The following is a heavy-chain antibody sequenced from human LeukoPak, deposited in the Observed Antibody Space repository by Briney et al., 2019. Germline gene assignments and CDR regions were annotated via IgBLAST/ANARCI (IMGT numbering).Heavy chain of an antibody. CDR3: AKTVTVTTSAFDI. V-gene: IGHV4-59*01. D-gene: IGHD4-17*01. J-gene: IGHJ3*02. CDR2: IYYSGST. Sequence: SETLSLTCTVSGGSISSYYWSWLRPPPGKGVEWIGYIYYSGSTNYNSSLKSRVTISVDTSKNQFSLRLSSVTAADTAVYYCAKTVTVTTSAFDIWGQGTMVTVSS. CDR1: GGSISSYY.